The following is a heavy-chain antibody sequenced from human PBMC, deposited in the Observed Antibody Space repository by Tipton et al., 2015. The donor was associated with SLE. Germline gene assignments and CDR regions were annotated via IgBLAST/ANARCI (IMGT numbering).Heavy chain of an antibody. V-gene: IGHV3-48*03. CDR2: ISVSGNVR. CDR3: ARVILHSSGWGAFDL. D-gene: IGHD6-25*01. CDR1: GFTFNSYE. Sequence: GSLRLSCAASGFTFNSYEMNWVRQAPGQGLEWISYISVSGNVRYYGDSVKGRFTISRDNAANSVYLQMNSLRVEDTAVYYCARVILHSSGWGAFDLWGQGTMVTVSS. J-gene: IGHJ3*01.